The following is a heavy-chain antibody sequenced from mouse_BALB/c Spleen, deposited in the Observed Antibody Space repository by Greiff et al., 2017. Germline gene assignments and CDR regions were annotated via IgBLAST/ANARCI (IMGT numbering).Heavy chain of an antibody. V-gene: IGHV5-17*02. J-gene: IGHJ4*01. Sequence: QSGGSRKLSCAASGFTFSSFGMHWVRQAPEKGLEWVAYISSGSSTIYYADTVKGRFTISRDNPKNTLFLQMTSLRSEDTAMYYCARSEDAMDYWGQGTSVTVSS. CDR3: ARSEDAMDY. CDR2: ISSGSSTI. CDR1: GFTFSSFG.